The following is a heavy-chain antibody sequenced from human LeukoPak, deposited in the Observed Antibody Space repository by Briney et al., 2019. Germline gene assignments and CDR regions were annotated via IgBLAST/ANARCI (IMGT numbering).Heavy chain of an antibody. Sequence: GGPLRLSCAASGFTFSSYAMSWVRQAPGKGLEWVSTISGSGGSTYYADSVKGRFTISRDNSKNTLYLQMNSLRAEDMAVYYCARSSGSHSDWGQGTLVTVSS. CDR3: ARSSGSHSD. J-gene: IGHJ4*02. CDR2: ISGSGGST. D-gene: IGHD1-26*01. CDR1: GFTFSSYA. V-gene: IGHV3-23*01.